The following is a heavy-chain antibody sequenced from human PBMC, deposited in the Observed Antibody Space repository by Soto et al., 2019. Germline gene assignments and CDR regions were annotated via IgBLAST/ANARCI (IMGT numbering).Heavy chain of an antibody. J-gene: IGHJ4*02. CDR1: GGSISSGDY. Sequence: SETLSLTCTVSGGSISSGDYWSWIRQPPGKGLEWIGYIYHSGGPYYNPSLNSRATISVDTSQNQFSLKLSSVSAADTAVYYCARTKYYYDTTAYIFDYWGQGALVTVSS. D-gene: IGHD3-22*01. CDR2: IYHSGGP. CDR3: ARTKYYYDTTAYIFDY. V-gene: IGHV4-30-4*01.